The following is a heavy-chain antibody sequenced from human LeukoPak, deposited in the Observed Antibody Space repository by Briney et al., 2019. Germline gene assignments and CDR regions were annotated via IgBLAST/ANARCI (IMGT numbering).Heavy chain of an antibody. J-gene: IGHJ4*02. CDR2: IYYSGST. Sequence: SETLSLTCTVSGGSISSGDYYWGWIRQPPGKGLEWIGSIYYSGSTYYNPSLTSRVTISVDTSKNQFSLKLSSVTAADTAVYYCARKAWDYWGQGTLVTVSS. V-gene: IGHV4-39*01. CDR1: GGSISSGDYY. CDR3: ARKAWDY.